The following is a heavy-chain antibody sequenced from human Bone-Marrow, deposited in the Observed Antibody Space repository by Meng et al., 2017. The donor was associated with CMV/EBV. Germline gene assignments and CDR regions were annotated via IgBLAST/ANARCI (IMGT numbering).Heavy chain of an antibody. CDR1: GYTFTSYY. V-gene: IGHV1-46*01. CDR2: INPSGGST. D-gene: IGHD3-22*01. J-gene: IGHJ5*02. Sequence: SGYTFTSYYMHWGRQTPGQRLEWMGIINPSGGSTTYAQKFQGRVTMTRDTSTTTVYMELSSLRSEDTAVYYCAREATMIAGGGWFDPWGQGTLVTVSS. CDR3: AREATMIAGGGWFDP.